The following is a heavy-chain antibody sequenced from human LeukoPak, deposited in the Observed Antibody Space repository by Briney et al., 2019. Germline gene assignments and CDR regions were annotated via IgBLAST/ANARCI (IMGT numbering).Heavy chain of an antibody. CDR2: IYYSGST. J-gene: IGHJ4*02. Sequence: SETLSLTCTVSGGSISSGGYYWSWIRQHPGKGLEWIGYIYYSGSTYYNPSLKSRVTISVDTSKNQFSLKLSSVSAADTAVYYCARTGIVVVPAVQTSYFDYWGQGTLVTVSS. D-gene: IGHD2-2*01. CDR3: ARTGIVVVPAVQTSYFDY. V-gene: IGHV4-31*03. CDR1: GGSISSGGYY.